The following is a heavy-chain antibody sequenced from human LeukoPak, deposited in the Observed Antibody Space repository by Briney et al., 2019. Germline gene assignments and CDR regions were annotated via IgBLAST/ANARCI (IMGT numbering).Heavy chain of an antibody. D-gene: IGHD3-9*01. V-gene: IGHV3-48*04. J-gene: IGHJ1*01. CDR3: ARDILTGSQSRFQH. CDR1: GFTFSGYS. Sequence: PGGSLRLSCAASGFTFSGYSMNWVRQAPGMGLEWVSYISGSSSTIYYADSVKGRFTISRDNAKNSLYLQMNSLRAEDTAVYYCARDILTGSQSRFQHWGQGTLVTVSS. CDR2: ISGSSSTI.